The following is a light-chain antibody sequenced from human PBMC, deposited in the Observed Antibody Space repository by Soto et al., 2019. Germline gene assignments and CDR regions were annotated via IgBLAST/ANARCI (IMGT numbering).Light chain of an antibody. CDR3: QQYYNWLWT. CDR2: GAS. CDR1: QSISSN. V-gene: IGKV3-15*01. J-gene: IGKJ1*01. Sequence: EIVMTQSPATLSVSLGERATLSCRASQSISSNLAWYQLKFGQAPRLLIYGASTRATGIPARFSGSGSGTEFTLTISSLQSEDFAIYYCQQYYNWLWTFGQGTKVEIK.